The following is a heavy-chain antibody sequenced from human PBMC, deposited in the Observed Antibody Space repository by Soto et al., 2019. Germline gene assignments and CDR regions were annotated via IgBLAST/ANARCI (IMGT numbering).Heavy chain of an antibody. J-gene: IGHJ4*02. CDR3: AMGYDFWSGYYFL. V-gene: IGHV3-21*01. CDR2: ISSSSSYI. D-gene: IGHD3-3*01. CDR1: GFTFSSYS. Sequence: GGSLRLSCAASGFTFSSYSMNWVRQAPGKGLEWVSSISSSSSYIYYADSVKGRFTISRDNAKNSLYLQMNSLRAEDTAVYYCAMGYDFWSGYYFLWGQGTLVTVSS.